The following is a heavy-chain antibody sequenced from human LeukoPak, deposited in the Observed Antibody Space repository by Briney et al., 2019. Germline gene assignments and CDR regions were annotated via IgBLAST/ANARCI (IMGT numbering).Heavy chain of an antibody. Sequence: PSETLSLTCTVSGGSISSYYWSWIRQPAGKALEGIGRIYNSGNTTYNPSLKSRLTISIGTSKNQFSLKLSSVTAADTAVYYCARDFTYYYGSGSSIFDYWGQGTLVTVSS. CDR1: GGSISSYY. CDR2: IYNSGNT. D-gene: IGHD3-10*01. CDR3: ARDFTYYYGSGSSIFDY. V-gene: IGHV4-4*07. J-gene: IGHJ4*02.